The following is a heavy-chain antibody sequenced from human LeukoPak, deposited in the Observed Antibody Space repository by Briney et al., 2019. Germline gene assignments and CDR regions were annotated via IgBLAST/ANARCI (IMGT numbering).Heavy chain of an antibody. J-gene: IGHJ4*02. CDR1: GFTVSDNY. D-gene: IGHD3-10*01. CDR2: IYSGGGT. V-gene: IGHV3-66*01. CDR3: VRDEGFHGSGSN. Sequence: GGPLRLSCAASGFTVSDNYMSWVRQAPGKGLEWVSVIYSGGGTYYSHSVKGRFTISRDNSKNTLYLQMNTLRVEDTAVYYCVRDEGFHGSGSNWGPGTLVTVSS.